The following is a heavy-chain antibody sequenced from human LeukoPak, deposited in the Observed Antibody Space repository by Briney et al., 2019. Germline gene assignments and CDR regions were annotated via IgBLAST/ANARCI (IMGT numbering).Heavy chain of an antibody. J-gene: IGHJ4*02. D-gene: IGHD4-17*01. CDR3: ARDYGDYGWWDY. CDR1: GGSISSYY. CDR2: IYYSGST. V-gene: IGHV4-59*01. Sequence: SETLSLTCTVSGGSISSYYWSWIRQPPGKGLEWIGYIYYSGSTNYNPSLKSRVTISVDTSKNQFSLKLSSVTAADTAVYYCARDYGDYGWWDYWGQGTLVTVSS.